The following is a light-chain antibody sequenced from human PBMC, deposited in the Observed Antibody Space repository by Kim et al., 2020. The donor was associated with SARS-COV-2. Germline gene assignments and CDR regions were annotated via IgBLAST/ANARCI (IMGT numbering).Light chain of an antibody. V-gene: IGKV3-15*01. CDR1: QSVSRN. CDR2: ATS. Sequence: VSPGDRVTLSGRASQSVSRNLAWYQQKPGQAPRLLIYATSTRATGIPARFSGTGSGTEFTLTISSLQSEDFAVYYCQQYNNRPPYTFGQGTKLEI. J-gene: IGKJ2*01. CDR3: QQYNNRPPYT.